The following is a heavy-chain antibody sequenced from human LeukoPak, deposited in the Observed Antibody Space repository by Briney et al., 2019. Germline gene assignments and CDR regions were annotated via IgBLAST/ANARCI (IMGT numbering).Heavy chain of an antibody. J-gene: IGHJ4*02. CDR1: GFTFSSYG. D-gene: IGHD5-18*01. CDR3: AKSLRWIQLWDY. V-gene: IGHV3-30*18. CDR2: ISYDGSNK. Sequence: GGSLRLSCAASGFTFSSYGMHWVRQAPGKGLEWVAVISYDGSNKYYADSVKGRFTISRDNSKNTLYLQMNSLRAEDTAVYYCAKSLRWIQLWDYWGQGTLVTVSS.